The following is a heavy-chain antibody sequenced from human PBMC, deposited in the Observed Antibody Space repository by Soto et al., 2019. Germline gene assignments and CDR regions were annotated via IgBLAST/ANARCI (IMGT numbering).Heavy chain of an antibody. CDR1: GDPFNTYY. CDR3: ARGGHIAVVTDSFDS. V-gene: IGHV1-46*02. J-gene: IGHJ4*02. Sequence: ASLKVSCKSSGDPFNTYYLHWVRQAPGQGLEWMGMIHPSGGGSTYAQKFLGRVTMTMDSSTSTVFMELTSLRSADTAVYYCARGGHIAVVTDSFDSWGQGTLVTVSS. D-gene: IGHD2-21*02. CDR2: IHPSGGGS.